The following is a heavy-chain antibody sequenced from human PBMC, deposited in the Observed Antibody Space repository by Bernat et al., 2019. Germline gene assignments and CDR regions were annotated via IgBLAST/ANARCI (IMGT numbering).Heavy chain of an antibody. Sequence: DVQLVESGGGLVQPGGSLRLSCAASGFTFRRYWMHWVRQIPGKGLEWVANIKQDGSERYYVDSVKGRFTISRDNAKNSLYLQMNSLRAEDTAVYYCARDRPYEYWGQGTLVTVFS. D-gene: IGHD5-12*01. CDR1: GFTFRRYW. CDR3: ARDRPYEY. CDR2: IKQDGSER. V-gene: IGHV3-7*03. J-gene: IGHJ4*02.